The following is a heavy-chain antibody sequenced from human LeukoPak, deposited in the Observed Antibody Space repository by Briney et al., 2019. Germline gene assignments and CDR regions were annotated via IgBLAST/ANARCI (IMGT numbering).Heavy chain of an antibody. J-gene: IGHJ4*02. CDR3: AKDMGAYGDYIWFDY. D-gene: IGHD4-17*01. Sequence: GRSLSLSCAASGFTFDDYAMHWVRQAPGKGLEWVSGISWNSRSIGYADSVKGRFTISRDNAKNSLYLQMNSLRAEDTALYYCAKDMGAYGDYIWFDYWGQGTLVTDSS. CDR2: ISWNSRSI. V-gene: IGHV3-9*01. CDR1: GFTFDDYA.